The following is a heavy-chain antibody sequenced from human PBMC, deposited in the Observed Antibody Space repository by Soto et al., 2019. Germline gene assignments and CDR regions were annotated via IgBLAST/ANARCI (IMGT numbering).Heavy chain of an antibody. CDR3: ARDNSIAARKSRYGMDV. CDR2: ISYDGSNK. D-gene: IGHD6-6*01. V-gene: IGHV3-30-3*01. CDR1: GFTFSSYA. J-gene: IGHJ6*02. Sequence: VGSLRLSCAASGFTFSSYAMHWVRQAPGKGLEWVAVISYDGSNKYYADSVKGRFTISRDNSKNTLYLQMNSLRAEDTAVYYCARDNSIAARKSRYGMDVWGQGTTVTVSS.